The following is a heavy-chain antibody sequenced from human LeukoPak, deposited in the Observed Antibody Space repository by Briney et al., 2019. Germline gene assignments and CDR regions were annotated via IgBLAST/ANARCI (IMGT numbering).Heavy chain of an antibody. V-gene: IGHV3-23*01. D-gene: IGHD5-12*01. J-gene: IGHJ6*02. CDR1: GFTFSTYA. CDR2: ISGNGGST. CDR3: AKEEWLRRNFYGMDL. Sequence: PGGSLRLSCAASGFTFSTYAMSWVRQAPGKGREWGSGISGNGGSTNYADSVMGRFTISRDNSKNTLYVQMNSLRAEDTAIYYCAKEEWLRRNFYGMDLWGQGTTVTVSS.